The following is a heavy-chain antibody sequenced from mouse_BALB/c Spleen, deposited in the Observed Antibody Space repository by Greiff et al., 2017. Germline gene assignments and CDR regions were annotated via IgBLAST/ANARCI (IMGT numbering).Heavy chain of an antibody. J-gene: IGHJ4*01. V-gene: IGHV1-15*01. CDR1: GYTFTDYE. CDR3: TRSRYYYAMDY. Sequence: VQLQQSGAELVRPGASVTLSCKASGYTFTDYEMHWVKQTPVHGLEWIGAIDPETGGTAYNQKFKGKATLTADKSSSTAYMELRSLTSEDSAVYYCTRSRYYYAMDYWGQGTSVTVSS. CDR2: IDPETGGT.